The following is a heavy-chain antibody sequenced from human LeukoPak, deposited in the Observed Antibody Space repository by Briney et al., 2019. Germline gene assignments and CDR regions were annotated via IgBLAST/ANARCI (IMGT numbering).Heavy chain of an antibody. CDR3: AREGSATARPFVSNDY. Sequence: SETLSLTCTVSGGSISNYYWTWIRQPAGKGLEWIGRIHTSGNSDYNPSLKSRVTMSVDTSKNQFSLKLGSVTAADTAVYYCAREGSATARPFVSNDYWGQGTLVTVSS. V-gene: IGHV4-4*07. CDR2: IHTSGNS. J-gene: IGHJ4*02. CDR1: GGSISNYY. D-gene: IGHD6-6*01.